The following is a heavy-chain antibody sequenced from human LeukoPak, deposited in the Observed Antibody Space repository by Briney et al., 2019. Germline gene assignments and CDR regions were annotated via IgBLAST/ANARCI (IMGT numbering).Heavy chain of an antibody. V-gene: IGHV3-7*03. CDR3: ARLPTTVTPSS. CDR1: GFIFSNYW. Sequence: GGSLRLSCAASGFIFSNYWMSWVRQAPGKGPEWVGDIKTDGSDKYYVGSVKGRFTISRDNAKNSLYLQMNSLRAEDTAVYYCARLPTTVTPSSWGQGTLVTVSS. CDR2: IKTDGSDK. D-gene: IGHD4-17*01. J-gene: IGHJ4*02.